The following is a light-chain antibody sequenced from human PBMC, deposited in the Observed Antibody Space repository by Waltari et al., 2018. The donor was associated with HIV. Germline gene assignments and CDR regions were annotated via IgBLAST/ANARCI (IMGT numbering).Light chain of an antibody. Sequence: QSALTQPPSVSGAPGQTLTISCTGTNSNIGAGYDVHWYQQLPGTAPKLLIPGNTYRPSGVPDRFSGSKSGTSASLTITGLLPEDEADYYCQSYDTGLSGSRVFGGGTKVTVL. CDR3: QSYDTGLSGSRV. CDR1: NSNIGAGYD. CDR2: GNT. V-gene: IGLV1-40*01. J-gene: IGLJ3*02.